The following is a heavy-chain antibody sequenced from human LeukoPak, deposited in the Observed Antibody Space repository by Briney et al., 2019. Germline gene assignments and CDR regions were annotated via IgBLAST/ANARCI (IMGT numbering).Heavy chain of an antibody. CDR3: ARGGGLDV. V-gene: IGHV3-7*03. CDR1: GFTFSSYW. D-gene: IGHD3-16*01. CDR2: INHNGNVN. J-gene: IGHJ6*02. Sequence: GGSLRLSCAASGFTFSSYWMNWARQAPGKGLEWVASINHNGNVNYYVDSVKGRFTISRDNAKKSLYLQMSNLRAEDTAVYFCARGGGLDVWGQGATVTVSS.